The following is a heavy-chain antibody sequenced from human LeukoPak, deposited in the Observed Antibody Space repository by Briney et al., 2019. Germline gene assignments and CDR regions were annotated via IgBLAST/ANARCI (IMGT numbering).Heavy chain of an antibody. V-gene: IGHV3-9*01. CDR1: GFTFDDYA. J-gene: IGHJ3*02. Sequence: QTGGSLRLSCAASGFTFDDYAMHWVRQAPGKGLEWVSGISWNSDSIGYADSVKGRFTISRDNAKNSLYLQMNSLRAEGTALYYCAKDLYSSGWSHAFDIWGQGTMVTVSS. CDR3: AKDLYSSGWSHAFDI. CDR2: ISWNSDSI. D-gene: IGHD6-19*01.